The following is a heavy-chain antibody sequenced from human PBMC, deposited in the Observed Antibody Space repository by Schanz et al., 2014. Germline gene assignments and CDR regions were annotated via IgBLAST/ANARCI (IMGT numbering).Heavy chain of an antibody. CDR2: IYGGGIT. CDR3: ARDDGGGYNQIDY. J-gene: IGHJ4*02. D-gene: IGHD5-12*01. CDR1: GFTVSSNY. Sequence: EVQLVESGGGLVQPGGSLRLSCAASGFTVSSNYMSWVRQAPGKGLEWVSVIYGGGITYYADSVKGRFTISRDNSENTLFLEMNSLRLEDTAVYYCARDDGGGYNQIDYWGQGALVTVSS. V-gene: IGHV3-66*02.